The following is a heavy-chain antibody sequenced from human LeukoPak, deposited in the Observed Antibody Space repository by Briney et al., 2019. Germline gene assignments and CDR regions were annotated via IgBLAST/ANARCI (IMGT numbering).Heavy chain of an antibody. D-gene: IGHD2-2*01. V-gene: IGHV4-30-4*01. J-gene: IGHJ4*02. CDR3: ARARASVVPAAIDY. CDR1: GGSISSGDYY. Sequence: SQTLSLTCTVSGGSISSGDYYWSWIRQPPGKGLEWIGYIYYSGSTYYNPSLKSRVTISVDTSKNQFSLKLSSVTAADTVVYYCARARASVVPAAIDYWGQGTLVTVSS. CDR2: IYYSGST.